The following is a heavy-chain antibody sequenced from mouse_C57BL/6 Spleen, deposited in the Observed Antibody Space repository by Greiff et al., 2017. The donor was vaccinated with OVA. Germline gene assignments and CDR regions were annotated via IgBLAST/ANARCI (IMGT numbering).Heavy chain of an antibody. Sequence: EVMLVESGGDLVKPGGSLKLSCAASGFTFSSYGMSWVRQTPDKRLEWVATISSGGSYTYYPDSVKGRFTISRDNAKNTLYLQMSSLKSEDTAMYYRARHGGNLYWYFDVWGTGTTVTVSS. J-gene: IGHJ1*03. CDR1: GFTFSSYG. D-gene: IGHD5-1*01. V-gene: IGHV5-6*01. CDR2: ISSGGSYT. CDR3: ARHGGNLYWYFDV.